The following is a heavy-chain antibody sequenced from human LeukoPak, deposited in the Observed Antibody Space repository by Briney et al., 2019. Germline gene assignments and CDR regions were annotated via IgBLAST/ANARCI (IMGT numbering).Heavy chain of an antibody. D-gene: IGHD6-19*01. CDR1: GFTFDRFG. CDR3: AKDRYSSGWYGNFDY. CDR2: ISWNSGSI. Sequence: PGGSLRLSCAASGFTFDRFGMHWVRQAPGKGLEWVSGISWNSGSIGYADSVKGRFTISRDNAKNSLYLQMNSLRAEDTALYYCAKDRYSSGWYGNFDYWGQGTLVTVSS. V-gene: IGHV3-9*01. J-gene: IGHJ4*02.